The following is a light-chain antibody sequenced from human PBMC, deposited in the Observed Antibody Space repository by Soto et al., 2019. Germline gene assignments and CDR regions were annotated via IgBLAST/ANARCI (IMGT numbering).Light chain of an antibody. V-gene: IGKV3-15*01. CDR2: GAS. CDR1: QSFSSN. J-gene: IGKJ4*01. CDR3: QQYNNWPLT. Sequence: EIVMTQSPATLSVSPGERASLSCRASQSFSSNLAWYQQKPGQAPRLLIYGASTRATGIPARFSGSGSGTEFTLTISSLQSEDFAVYYCQQYNNWPLTFVGGTKVEIK.